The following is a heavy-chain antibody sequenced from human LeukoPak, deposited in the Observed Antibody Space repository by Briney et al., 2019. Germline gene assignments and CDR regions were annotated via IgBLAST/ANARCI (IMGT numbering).Heavy chain of an antibody. CDR3: AKVGDPYNDDVYYMDA. CDR2: ISWDGGST. V-gene: IGHV3-43D*03. D-gene: IGHD3-10*01. Sequence: PGGSLRLSCAASGFTFDDYAMHWVRQAPGKGREWVSLISWDGGSTDYADSVKGRFTISRDNSKNSLYLQMNSLRAEDTALYYCAKVGDPYNDDVYYMDAWGKGTPVTVSS. CDR1: GFTFDDYA. J-gene: IGHJ6*03.